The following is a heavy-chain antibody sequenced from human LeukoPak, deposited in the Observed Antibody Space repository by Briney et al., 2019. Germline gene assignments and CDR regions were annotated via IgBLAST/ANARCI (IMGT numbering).Heavy chain of an antibody. CDR2: ISSSGSTI. CDR3: AREGTIAAAGSPIDY. CDR1: GFTFSDYY. V-gene: IGHV3-11*01. D-gene: IGHD6-13*01. Sequence: GGSLRLSCAASGFTFSDYYMSWIRQAPGEGLEWVSYISSSGSTIYYADSVKGRFTISRDNAKNSLYLQMNSLRAEDTAVYYCAREGTIAAAGSPIDYWGQGTLVTVSS. J-gene: IGHJ4*02.